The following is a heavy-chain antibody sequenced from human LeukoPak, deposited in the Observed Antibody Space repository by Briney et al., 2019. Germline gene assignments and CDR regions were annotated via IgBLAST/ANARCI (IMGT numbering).Heavy chain of an antibody. CDR3: AKDYAYYYGSGIGGFEY. V-gene: IGHV3-23*01. D-gene: IGHD3-10*01. J-gene: IGHJ4*02. CDR1: GFTFSSYA. CDR2: ISGSGATT. Sequence: GGSLRLSCAASGFTFSSYAMGWVRRAPGKGLEWVSAISGSGATTYYADSVKGRLTISRDKSNNTLYLQMNSLRAEDTAVYYCAKDYAYYYGSGIGGFEYWGQGTLVTVSS.